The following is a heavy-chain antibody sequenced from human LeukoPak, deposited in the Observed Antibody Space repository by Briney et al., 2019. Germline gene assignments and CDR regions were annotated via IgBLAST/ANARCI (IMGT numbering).Heavy chain of an antibody. V-gene: IGHV3-23*01. CDR1: GFTFSTYA. D-gene: IGHD6-6*01. CDR3: AKTGLYSSSSRGYFDY. J-gene: IGHJ4*02. Sequence: PGGSLRLSCAASGFTFSTYAVSWVRLAPGKGLDWVSAISGRGGNPYYADSVKGRFSISRDNSKNTVFLQMNSLRAEDTAVYYCAKTGLYSSSSRGYFDYWGQGTLVTVSS. CDR2: ISGRGGNP.